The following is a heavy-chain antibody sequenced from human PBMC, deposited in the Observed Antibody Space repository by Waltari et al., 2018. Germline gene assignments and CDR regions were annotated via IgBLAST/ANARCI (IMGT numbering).Heavy chain of an antibody. CDR3: AREGGRQDIVATTDAFDI. CDR1: GFTFSSYG. D-gene: IGHD5-12*01. CDR2: IWYDGSNK. J-gene: IGHJ3*02. V-gene: IGHV3-33*01. Sequence: QVQLVESGGGVVQPGRSLRLSCAASGFTFSSYGMPWVRQAPGKGLEWVAVIWYDGSNKYYADSVKGRFTISRDNSKNTLYLQMNSLRAEDTAVYYCAREGGRQDIVATTDAFDIWGQGTMVTVSS.